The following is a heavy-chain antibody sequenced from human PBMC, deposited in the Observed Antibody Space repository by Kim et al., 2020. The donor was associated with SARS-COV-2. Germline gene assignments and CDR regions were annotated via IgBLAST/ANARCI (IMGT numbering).Heavy chain of an antibody. Sequence: GESLKISCKGSAYSFTNYWIGWVRQMPGKGLEWMGIIYPGDSNIRYSPSFGGQVTFSVDNSINTAYLQLSSLKASDTAIYYCARLTGYSVSVFDFWGQGT. J-gene: IGHJ4*02. V-gene: IGHV5-51*01. CDR2: IYPGDSNI. D-gene: IGHD5-12*01. CDR1: AYSFTNYW. CDR3: ARLTGYSVSVFDF.